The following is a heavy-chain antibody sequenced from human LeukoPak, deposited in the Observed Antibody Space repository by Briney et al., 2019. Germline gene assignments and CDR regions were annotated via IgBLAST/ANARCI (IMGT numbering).Heavy chain of an antibody. CDR2: INPNSGGT. D-gene: IGHD3-22*01. J-gene: IGHJ4*02. V-gene: IGHV1-2*06. CDR3: ARGYDSNTYYYVGY. CDR1: GYTFTGYY. Sequence: ASVKVSCKASGYTFTGYYMHWVRQAPGQGLEWMGRINPNSGGTDYAQNFQGGVTMTRDTSISTAYMELSRLRSDDTAVYYCARGYDSNTYYYVGYWGQGTLVTVSS.